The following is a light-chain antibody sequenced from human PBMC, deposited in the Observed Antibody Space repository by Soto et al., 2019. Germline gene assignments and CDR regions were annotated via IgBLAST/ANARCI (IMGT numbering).Light chain of an antibody. CDR1: QSISSY. Sequence: DIQMTQSPSSLSASVGDRVTITCRASQSISSYLNWYQQKPGKAPKLLIYAASSLQSGVPSRFSGSGSGTDFTLTINSLQPEDFATYYCQQSYSTPQGTFGQGTKVDIK. CDR2: AAS. V-gene: IGKV1-39*01. J-gene: IGKJ1*01. CDR3: QQSYSTPQGT.